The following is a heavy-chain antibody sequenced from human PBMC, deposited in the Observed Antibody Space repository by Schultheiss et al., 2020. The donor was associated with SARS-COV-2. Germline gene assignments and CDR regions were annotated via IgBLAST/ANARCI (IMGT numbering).Heavy chain of an antibody. D-gene: IGHD3-9*01. CDR2: IYFTGIT. CDR3: ARATRVESLFCVRGGSFDF. Sequence: SETLSLTCTVSGISITGFFWTWIRQPPGKGLDPIGNIYFTGITKYNPSLKSRVTISIDTSKNQFSLKLGSVTAADTAVYFCARATRVESLFCVRGGSFDFWGRGALVTVSS. J-gene: IGHJ4*02. CDR1: GISITGFF. V-gene: IGHV4-59*01.